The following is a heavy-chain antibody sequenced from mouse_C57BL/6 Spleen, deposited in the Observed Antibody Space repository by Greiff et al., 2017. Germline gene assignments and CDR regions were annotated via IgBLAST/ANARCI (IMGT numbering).Heavy chain of an antibody. Sequence: VQLQESGAELVRPGSSVKLSCKASGYTFTSSWMDWVKQRPGQGLEWIGNIYPSDSETHYNQKFKDKATLTVDKSSSTAYMQLSSLTSEDSAVYYCARGDLYWYFDVWGTGTTVTVSS. CDR2: IYPSDSET. J-gene: IGHJ1*03. V-gene: IGHV1-61*01. CDR3: ARGDLYWYFDV. D-gene: IGHD3-3*01. CDR1: GYTFTSSW.